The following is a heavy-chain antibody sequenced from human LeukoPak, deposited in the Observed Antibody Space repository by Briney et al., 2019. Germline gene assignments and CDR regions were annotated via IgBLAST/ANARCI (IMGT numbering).Heavy chain of an antibody. J-gene: IGHJ4*02. V-gene: IGHV6-1*01. Sequence: SQTLSLTCAISGDSGSSNSAAWNWIRQSPSRGLEWLGRTYYRSKWYNDYAVSVKSRVTINPDTSKNQFSLQLNSVTPEDTAVYYCAKADYDILTGYHAPFDYWGQGTLVTVSS. CDR2: TYYRSKWYN. CDR1: GDSGSSNSAA. D-gene: IGHD3-9*01. CDR3: AKADYDILTGYHAPFDY.